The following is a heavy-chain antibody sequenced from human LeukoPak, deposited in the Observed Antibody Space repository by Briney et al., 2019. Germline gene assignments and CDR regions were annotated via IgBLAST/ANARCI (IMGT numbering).Heavy chain of an antibody. D-gene: IGHD3-10*01. CDR1: RYSFTNYW. Sequence: GESLKISCKASRYSFTNYWIAWVRQMPGKGLEWMGIIYPGNSDTTYRPSFQGQVIISADKSINTAYLQWSSLKASDTAMYYCARLLDGSGSYAPFDIWGQGTMVTVSS. CDR2: IYPGNSDT. V-gene: IGHV5-51*01. CDR3: ARLLDGSGSYAPFDI. J-gene: IGHJ3*02.